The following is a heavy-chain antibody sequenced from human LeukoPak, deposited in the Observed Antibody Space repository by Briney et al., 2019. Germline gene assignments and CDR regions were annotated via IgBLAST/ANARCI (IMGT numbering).Heavy chain of an antibody. Sequence: PGGSLRLSCAASGFTFSSYWMSWVRQAPGKGLEWVANIKQDGSEKYYVDSVKGRFTISRDNVKNSLYLQMNSLRAEDTAVYYCARYYYGSGSYYFDYWAREPWSPSPQ. CDR1: GFTFSSYW. CDR2: IKQDGSEK. J-gene: IGHJ4*02. CDR3: ARYYYGSGSYYFDY. D-gene: IGHD3-10*01. V-gene: IGHV3-7*01.